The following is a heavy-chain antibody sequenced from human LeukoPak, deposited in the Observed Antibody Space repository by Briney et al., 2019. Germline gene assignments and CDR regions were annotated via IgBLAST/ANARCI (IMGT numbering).Heavy chain of an antibody. CDR3: ARAYGNNGMDV. J-gene: IGHJ6*02. Sequence: GGSLRLSCAASGFSVSSTYMNWVRQAPGKGLEWVSVLYSGGYANYTGSVEGRFTISRDNSKNTLYLQMNSLRADDTALYYCARAYGNNGMDVWGQGTTVIVSS. CDR2: LYSGGYA. D-gene: IGHD4-11*01. CDR1: GFSVSSTY. V-gene: IGHV3-53*01.